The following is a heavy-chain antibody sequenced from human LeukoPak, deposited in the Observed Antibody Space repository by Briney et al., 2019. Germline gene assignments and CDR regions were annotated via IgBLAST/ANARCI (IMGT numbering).Heavy chain of an antibody. CDR2: INTNTGNP. Sequence: ASVKVSCKASGYTFTSYAMNWVRQAPGQGLEWMGLINTNTGNPTYAQGFTGRFVFSLDTSVSTAYLRISSLKAEDTAVYYCARTEVGATPDYWGQGTLVTVSS. V-gene: IGHV7-4-1*02. J-gene: IGHJ4*02. D-gene: IGHD1-26*01. CDR1: GYTFTSYA. CDR3: ARTEVGATPDY.